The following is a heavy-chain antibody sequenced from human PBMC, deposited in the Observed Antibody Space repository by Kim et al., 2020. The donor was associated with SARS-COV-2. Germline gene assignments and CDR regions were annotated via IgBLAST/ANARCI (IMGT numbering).Heavy chain of an antibody. CDR3: AINLLIPPASLNY. J-gene: IGHJ4*02. V-gene: IGHV1-2*02. CDR2: INPDSGLT. D-gene: IGHD2-21*01. CDR1: GYNFAAYY. Sequence: ASVKVSCKTSGYNFAAYYIHWVRQAPGQGLEWMGWINPDSGLTDSARIFQGRVTMTRDTSINTAYMELSSLTPDDTAVYYRAINLLIPPASLNYWGQGALVTVSS.